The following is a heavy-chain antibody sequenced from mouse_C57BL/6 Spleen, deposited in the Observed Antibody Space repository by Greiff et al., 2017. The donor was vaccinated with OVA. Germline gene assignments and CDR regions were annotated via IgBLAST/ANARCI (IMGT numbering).Heavy chain of an antibody. CDR3: ARWYTVGEYFDY. CDR2: IYPGDGDT. J-gene: IGHJ2*01. D-gene: IGHD1-1*01. V-gene: IGHV1-82*01. Sequence: QVQLQQSGPELVKPGASVKISCKASGYAFSSSWMNWVKQRPGKGLEWIGRIYPGDGDTNYNGKFKGKATLTADKSSSTAYMQLSSLTSEDSAVCFCARWYTVGEYFDYWGQGTTLTVSS. CDR1: GYAFSSSW.